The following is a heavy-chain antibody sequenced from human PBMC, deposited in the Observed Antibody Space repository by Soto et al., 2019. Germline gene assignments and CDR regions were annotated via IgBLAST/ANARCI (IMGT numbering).Heavy chain of an antibody. CDR2: IDPGDSSA. CDR1: GYTFFIFW. D-gene: IGHD2-2*01. J-gene: IGHJ4*02. Sequence: GESLKISCHGSGYTFFIFWIVWVRQVPGKGLEWVGRIDPGDSSATYSPTFQGHVTISADRSTRGAYLQWRSLRASDTAIYFCARRYCSRADCYSDSWGQGSLVTVSS. V-gene: IGHV5-10-1*01. CDR3: ARRYCSRADCYSDS.